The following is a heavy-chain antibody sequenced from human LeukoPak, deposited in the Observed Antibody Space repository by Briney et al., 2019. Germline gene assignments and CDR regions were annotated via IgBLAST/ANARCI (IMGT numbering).Heavy chain of an antibody. CDR3: ARRRAGYCSGGSCQYYFDY. J-gene: IGHJ4*02. V-gene: IGHV5-51*01. Sequence: GEFLKISCKGSGYSFTTYWIGWVRQMPGKGLEWMGIIYPGDSDTRYSPSFQGQVTISADKSISTAYLQWSSLKASDTAMYYCARRRAGYCSGGSCQYYFDYWGQGTLVTVSS. D-gene: IGHD2-15*01. CDR2: IYPGDSDT. CDR1: GYSFTTYW.